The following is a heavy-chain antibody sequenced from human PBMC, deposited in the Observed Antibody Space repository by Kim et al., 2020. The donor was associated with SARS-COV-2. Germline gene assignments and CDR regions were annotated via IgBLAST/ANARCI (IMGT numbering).Heavy chain of an antibody. Sequence: GGSLRLSCAASGFTFSSYGMHWVRQAPGKGLEWVAIIWYDGSNKYHADSVKGRITISRDDSKNMLYLQMNSLRAEDTAVYYCVRDLGTYPHNWFDPWGQG. CDR1: GFTFSSYG. J-gene: IGHJ5*02. D-gene: IGHD3-10*01. CDR3: VRDLGTYPHNWFDP. CDR2: IWYDGSNK. V-gene: IGHV3-33*01.